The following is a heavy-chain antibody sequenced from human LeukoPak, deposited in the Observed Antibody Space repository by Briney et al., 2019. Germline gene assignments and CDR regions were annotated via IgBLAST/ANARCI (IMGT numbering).Heavy chain of an antibody. D-gene: IGHD3-3*01. CDR3: ARSTATQYDFWSGYSYFDY. V-gene: IGHV1-2*02. CDR1: GYTFTGYY. Sequence: ASVKVSCKASGYTFTGYYMHWVRQAPGPGLGWMGWINPNSGGTNYAQKFQGRVTMTRDTSISTAYMELSRLRSDDTAVYYCARSTATQYDFWSGYSYFDYWGQGTLVTVSS. J-gene: IGHJ4*02. CDR2: INPNSGGT.